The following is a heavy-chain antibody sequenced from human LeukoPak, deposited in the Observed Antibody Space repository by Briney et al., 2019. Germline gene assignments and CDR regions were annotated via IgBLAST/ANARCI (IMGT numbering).Heavy chain of an antibody. V-gene: IGHV3-11*01. CDR2: ISSSGSTI. CDR3: ASGGYYDSSGYPTFDY. Sequence: GGSLRLSCAASGCTFSDYYMSWIRQAPGKGLEWVSYISSSGSTIYYADSVKGRFTISRDNAKNSLYLQMNSLRAEDTAVYYCASGGYYDSSGYPTFDYWGQGTLVTVSS. J-gene: IGHJ4*02. CDR1: GCTFSDYY. D-gene: IGHD3-22*01.